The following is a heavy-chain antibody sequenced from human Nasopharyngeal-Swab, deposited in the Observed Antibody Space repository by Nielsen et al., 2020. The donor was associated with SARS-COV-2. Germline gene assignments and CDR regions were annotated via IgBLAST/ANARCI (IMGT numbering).Heavy chain of an antibody. Sequence: ASVKVSCKASGYTFTSYDINWVRQAPGQGLEWMGIINPSGGSTTYAQKFQGRVTMTRDTSTRTVYMELSSLRSEDTAVYYCARDLGYRYDGYWGQGTLVTVSS. V-gene: IGHV1-46*01. J-gene: IGHJ4*02. CDR2: INPSGGST. CDR3: ARDLGYRYDGY. CDR1: GYTFTSYD. D-gene: IGHD5-18*01.